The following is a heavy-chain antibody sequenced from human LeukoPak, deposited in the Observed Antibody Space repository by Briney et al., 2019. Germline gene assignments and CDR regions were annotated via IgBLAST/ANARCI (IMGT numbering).Heavy chain of an antibody. D-gene: IGHD5-18*01. Sequence: SETLSLTCTVSGGSIGSDNYYWSWIRQPPGKGLEWIGYIYYSGSTNYNPSLKSRVTISVDTSKNQFSLKLSSVTAADTAVYYCARGTAMVYGGGGNDYWGQGTLVTVSS. V-gene: IGHV4-61*01. CDR2: IYYSGST. CDR3: ARGTAMVYGGGGNDY. J-gene: IGHJ4*02. CDR1: GGSIGSDNYY.